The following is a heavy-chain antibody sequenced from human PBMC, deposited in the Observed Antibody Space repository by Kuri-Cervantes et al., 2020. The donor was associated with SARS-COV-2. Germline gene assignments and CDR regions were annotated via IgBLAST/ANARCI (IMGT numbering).Heavy chain of an antibody. CDR1: GSSLSTNGMG. Sequence: SGPTLVKPTQTLTLTCTFSGSSLSTNGMGVSWIRQPPGKALEWLARIDWDDDKYYSTSLETRLTISKDTSKNQVVLTMTNVDPVDTATYYCARIQAATVIADYWGQGTLVTVSS. CDR3: ARIQAATVIADY. D-gene: IGHD4-11*01. CDR2: IDWDDDK. V-gene: IGHV2-70*11. J-gene: IGHJ4*02.